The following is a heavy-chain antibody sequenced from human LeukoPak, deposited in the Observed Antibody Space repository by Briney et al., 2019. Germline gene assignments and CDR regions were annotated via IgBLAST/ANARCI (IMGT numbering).Heavy chain of an antibody. D-gene: IGHD3-10*01. V-gene: IGHV1-18*01. Sequence: ASVKVSCKASGYTFSSYAISWVRQAPGQGLEWMGWISAYNGNTNYAPNIQDRVTMTTDTSTSTAYMELRSLRSDDTAVYYCGRALLGGSDIYTPFSYWGQRTLVTVSS. CDR2: ISAYNGNT. CDR1: GYTFSSYA. J-gene: IGHJ4*02. CDR3: GRALLGGSDIYTPFSY.